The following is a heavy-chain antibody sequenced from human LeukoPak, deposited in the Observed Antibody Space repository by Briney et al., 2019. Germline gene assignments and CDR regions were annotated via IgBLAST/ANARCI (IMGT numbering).Heavy chain of an antibody. D-gene: IGHD1-26*01. V-gene: IGHV1-24*01. J-gene: IGHJ4*02. CDR1: VYTLTELP. CDR3: ATGTSGSYYVGIVRPIDY. CDR2: FDPYDGET. Sequence: ASVTVSFKFSVYTLTELPIHWVRPARGKGLEWMGGFDPYDGETVYAQMFQGRVTMTEDTSSDTASMELSSLRSEDTAVYYCATGTSGSYYVGIVRPIDYWGQGTLVTVSS.